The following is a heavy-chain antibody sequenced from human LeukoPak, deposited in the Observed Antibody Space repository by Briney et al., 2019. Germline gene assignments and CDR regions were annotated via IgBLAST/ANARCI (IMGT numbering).Heavy chain of an antibody. Sequence: ASVKVSCKASGYTFTQYGVSWVRQASGQGLEWMGWISAYNGDIKYAQRGKGRVTMTTDTSTSTVYMELRSLRSDDTAVYYCARESGSDAFDIWGQGTMVTVSS. CDR2: ISAYNGDI. CDR1: GYTFTQYG. CDR3: ARESGSDAFDI. J-gene: IGHJ3*02. V-gene: IGHV1-18*01.